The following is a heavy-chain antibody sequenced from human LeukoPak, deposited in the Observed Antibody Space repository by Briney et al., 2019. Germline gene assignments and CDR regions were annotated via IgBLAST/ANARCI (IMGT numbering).Heavy chain of an antibody. CDR2: ISSSGSTI. V-gene: IGHV3-48*01. CDR1: GFTFTSYS. D-gene: IGHD3-22*01. Sequence: GGSLRLSCAASGFTFTSYSMNWVRQAPGKGLEWVSYISSSGSTISYADSVKGRFTISRDNAKNSLYLQMNSLRAEDTAVYYCAKSPPMMTFDYWGQGTLVTVSS. J-gene: IGHJ4*02. CDR3: AKSPPMMTFDY.